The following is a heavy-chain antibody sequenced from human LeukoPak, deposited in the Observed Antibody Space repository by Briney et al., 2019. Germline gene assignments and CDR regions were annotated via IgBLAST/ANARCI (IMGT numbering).Heavy chain of an antibody. CDR2: ISGRGSDT. CDR3: AKDRSTGFRSFDY. V-gene: IGHV3-23*01. J-gene: IGHJ4*02. Sequence: PGGSLRLSCFASGFTFSTFAMTWVRQSPGRGLAWVSTISGRGSDTYYADSVKGRFTISRDNSKNTLYLQMTSLRGEDTALYYCAKDRSTGFRSFDYWGQGALVAVSS. CDR1: GFTFSTFA. D-gene: IGHD3-9*01.